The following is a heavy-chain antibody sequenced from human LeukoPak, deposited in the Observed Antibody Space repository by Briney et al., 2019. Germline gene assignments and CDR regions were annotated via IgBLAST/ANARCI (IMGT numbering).Heavy chain of an antibody. V-gene: IGHV3-9*01. J-gene: IGHJ4*02. Sequence: GGSLRLSCAASELTFSTYAMHWVRQAPGKGLGWVSGISGNSGSIGYADSVKGRFTISRDNAKNSLYLQMNSLRAEDTALYYCAKETAKGIAAAGPFDYWGQGTLVTVSS. CDR2: ISGNSGSI. D-gene: IGHD6-13*01. CDR1: ELTFSTYA. CDR3: AKETAKGIAAAGPFDY.